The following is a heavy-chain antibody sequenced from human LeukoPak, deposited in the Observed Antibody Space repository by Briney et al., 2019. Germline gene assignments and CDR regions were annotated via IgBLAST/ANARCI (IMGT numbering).Heavy chain of an antibody. CDR1: GFTFSSYS. CDR3: AKHSPAYYYDSSGYYYPDY. CDR2: ISSSSSYI. V-gene: IGHV3-21*04. Sequence: GGSLRLSCAASGFTFSSYSMNWVRQAPGKGLEWVSSISSSSSYIYYADSVKGRFTISRDNSKNTLYLQMNSLRAEDTAVYYCAKHSPAYYYDSSGYYYPDYWGQGTLVTVSS. D-gene: IGHD3-22*01. J-gene: IGHJ4*02.